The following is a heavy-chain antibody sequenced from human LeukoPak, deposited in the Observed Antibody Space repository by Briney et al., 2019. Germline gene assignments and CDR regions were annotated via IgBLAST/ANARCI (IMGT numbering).Heavy chain of an antibody. CDR1: GGSISSSSNY. Sequence: PSETLCLTCTVSGGSISSSSNYWGWIRQPPGKGLEWIGSIYYSGNTYYNPSFKSRLTISVDTSMNQFSLKLSSVTAADTAVYYCARLDVVIVPAHPSVWGQGTMVTVSS. D-gene: IGHD2-2*03. CDR2: IYYSGNT. CDR3: ARLDVVIVPAHPSV. J-gene: IGHJ3*01. V-gene: IGHV4-39*01.